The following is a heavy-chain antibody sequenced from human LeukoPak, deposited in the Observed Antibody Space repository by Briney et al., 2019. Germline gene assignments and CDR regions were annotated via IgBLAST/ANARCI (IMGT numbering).Heavy chain of an antibody. V-gene: IGHV4-34*01. J-gene: IGHJ4*02. CDR2: INHSGST. CDR1: GGSFSGYY. Sequence: SETLSLTCAVYGGSFSGYYWSWIRQPPGKGLEWIGEINHSGSTNYNLSLKSRVTISLDKSKNHFSLKLTSVTAADTALYYCARTSTYYYDNSGPGFDYWGQGTLVTVSS. D-gene: IGHD3-22*01. CDR3: ARTSTYYYDNSGPGFDY.